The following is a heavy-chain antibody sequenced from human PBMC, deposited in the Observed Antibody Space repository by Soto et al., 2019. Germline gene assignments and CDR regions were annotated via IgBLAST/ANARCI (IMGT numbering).Heavy chain of an antibody. CDR2: IYYSGST. J-gene: IGHJ4*02. CDR1: GGSISSSSYY. CDR3: ARHRRGRVDRIAVAGPFDY. Sequence: SETLSLTCTVSGGSISSSSYYWGWIRQPPGKGLEWIGSIYYSGSTYYNPSLKSRVTISVNTSKNQFSLKLSSVTAADTAVYYCARHRRGRVDRIAVAGPFDYWGQGTLVTVSS. D-gene: IGHD6-19*01. V-gene: IGHV4-39*01.